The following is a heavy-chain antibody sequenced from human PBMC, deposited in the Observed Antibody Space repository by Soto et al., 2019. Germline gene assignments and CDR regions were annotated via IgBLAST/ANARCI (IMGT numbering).Heavy chain of an antibody. CDR3: AKDRGGDCPDNSCYFGADY. V-gene: IGHV3-30*18. CDR1: VFTCSSYG. D-gene: IGHD2-2*01. J-gene: IGHJ4*02. Sequence: PWWSLRLSCLGSVFTCSSYGMHWFRQAPGKGLECVAVISDTGSSHYYAASVEGRFTISRENSKNTLSLHMDRLRVEDTAVYYCAKDRGGDCPDNSCYFGADYWGQGTPVTVSS. CDR2: ISDTGSSH.